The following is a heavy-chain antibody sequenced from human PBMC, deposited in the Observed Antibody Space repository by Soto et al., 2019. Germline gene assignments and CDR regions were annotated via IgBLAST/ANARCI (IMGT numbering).Heavy chain of an antibody. Sequence: QAQLVQSGAEVKKPGASVRVSCRASGYTFSSYAISWVRQAPGQGLEWLGWISPYNDDTKYAQKLQGRVFMTTDTPTKTAHLDLRSLRSDDTAVYYCARGGYYDSSGSRDYHYYGMDVWVQGTTVTVSS. D-gene: IGHD3-22*01. V-gene: IGHV1-18*01. CDR2: ISPYNDDT. CDR1: GYTFSSYA. CDR3: ARGGYYDSSGSRDYHYYGMDV. J-gene: IGHJ6*02.